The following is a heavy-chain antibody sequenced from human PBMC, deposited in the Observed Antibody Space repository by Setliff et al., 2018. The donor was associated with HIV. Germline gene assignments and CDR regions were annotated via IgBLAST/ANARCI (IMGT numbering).Heavy chain of an antibody. CDR2: ISAYNGNT. CDR1: AYTFTSHG. V-gene: IGHV1-18*01. J-gene: IGHJ6*03. D-gene: IGHD1-26*01. CDR3: ARARGPFSGSYTEDYYYMDV. Sequence: ASVKVSCKASAYTFTSHGISWVRQAPGQGLEWMGWISAYNGNTNYAQNLQGRVTVTTDTPTSTAYMELSSLRSDDTAVYYCARARGPFSGSYTEDYYYMDVWGKGTTVTAP.